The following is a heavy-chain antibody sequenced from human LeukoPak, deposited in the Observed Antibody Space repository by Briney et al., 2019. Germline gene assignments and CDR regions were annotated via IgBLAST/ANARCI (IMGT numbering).Heavy chain of an antibody. J-gene: IGHJ3*02. Sequence: PGGSLRLSCAASGFTFSSYGMHWVRQAPDKGLEWVAIIWYDGTNKYYADSVKGRFTISRDNSKNTLYLQMNSLRAEDTAVYYCARDRTYCTNGVCYFRAFDIWGQGTMVTVSS. CDR2: IWYDGTNK. D-gene: IGHD2-8*01. CDR1: GFTFSSYG. CDR3: ARDRTYCTNGVCYFRAFDI. V-gene: IGHV3-33*01.